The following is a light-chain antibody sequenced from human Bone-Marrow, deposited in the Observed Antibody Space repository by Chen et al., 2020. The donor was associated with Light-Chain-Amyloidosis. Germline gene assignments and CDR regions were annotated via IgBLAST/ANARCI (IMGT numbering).Light chain of an antibody. CDR3: SAYAGSNNFYGV. CDR1: SSDVGGYNY. V-gene: IGLV2-8*01. CDR2: AVT. Sequence: QSALTQPPSASGSPGQSVTISCTGTSSDVGGYNYVSWYQQHPGKAPKLLIYAVTKRPSGVPDSFSGSQSGNTASRTVSGLQAEDEGEYYCSAYAGSNNFYGVCGGGTKLTVL. J-gene: IGLJ2*01.